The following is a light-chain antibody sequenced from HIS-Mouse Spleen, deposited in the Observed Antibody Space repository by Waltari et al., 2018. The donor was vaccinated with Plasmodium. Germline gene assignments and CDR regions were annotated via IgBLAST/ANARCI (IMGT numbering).Light chain of an antibody. Sequence: SYELTQPPSVSVSPGQTARITCSGDALPNKYAYWYQQKSGQAPVLVIYEDSKRPSGIPEGFCGSSSGTMATLTISGAQVEDEADYYCYSTDSSGNHRVFGGGTKLTVL. V-gene: IGLV3-10*01. CDR1: ALPNKY. J-gene: IGLJ3*02. CDR3: YSTDSSGNHRV. CDR2: EDS.